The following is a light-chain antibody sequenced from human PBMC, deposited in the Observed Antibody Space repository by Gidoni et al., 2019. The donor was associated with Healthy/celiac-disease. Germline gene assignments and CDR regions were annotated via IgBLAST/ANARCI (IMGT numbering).Light chain of an antibody. V-gene: IGKV4-1*01. CDR1: QSVLYNSNNKNY. CDR3: QQYYTTPQT. CDR2: WAS. J-gene: IGKJ2*01. Sequence: DSVMTQSPDSLAVSLGERATINCKSSQSVLYNSNNKNYLAWYQQKPGQPPKLLISWASTRESGVPDRFSGSGSGTDFTLTISSLQAEDVAVYYCQQYYTTPQTFGQGTKLEIK.